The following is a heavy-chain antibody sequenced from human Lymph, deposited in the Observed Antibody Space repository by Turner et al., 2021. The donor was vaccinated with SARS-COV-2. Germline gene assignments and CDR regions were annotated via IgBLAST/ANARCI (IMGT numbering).Heavy chain of an antibody. D-gene: IGHD2-21*02. CDR2: IFYRGST. J-gene: IGHJ5*02. Sequence: QVQLQESGPRLVKPLETLSLTCTVSGGSMNNNYWSWIRQPPGKRLEWIGFIFYRGSTNYNPSLKSRVTISVDTSENQFSLKLTSVTAADTAIYYCARQTVNNWVDPWGQGTLVTDSS. V-gene: IGHV4-59*01. CDR3: ARQTVNNWVDP. CDR1: GGSMNNNY.